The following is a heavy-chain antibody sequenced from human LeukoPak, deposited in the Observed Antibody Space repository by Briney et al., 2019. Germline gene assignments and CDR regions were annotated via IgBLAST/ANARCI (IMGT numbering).Heavy chain of an antibody. CDR2: TSVNNGDT. Sequence: ASVKVSCKASGYMFNIYGISWVRQAPGQGLEWMAWTSVNNGDTKYGQKFQGRVTVTADTSTSTVYMELRSLRSDDTAVYYCASDMITFGGVISDAFDIWGQGTMVTVSS. D-gene: IGHD3-16*02. CDR3: ASDMITFGGVISDAFDI. J-gene: IGHJ3*02. CDR1: GYMFNIYG. V-gene: IGHV1-18*01.